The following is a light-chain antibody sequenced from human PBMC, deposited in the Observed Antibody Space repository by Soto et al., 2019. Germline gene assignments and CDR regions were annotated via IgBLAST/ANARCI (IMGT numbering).Light chain of an antibody. J-gene: IGKJ1*01. CDR2: AAS. CDR1: QGIGND. Sequence: DIQMTQSPSSLSASVGDRVTITCRASQGIGNDLGRHQQKPGKAPKRLIYAASALLSGDSSRFSASGSGTEFTLTITGLQPEDFATYFCLQYNSYPQTCGRATNVDIK. V-gene: IGKV1-17*01. CDR3: LQYNSYPQT.